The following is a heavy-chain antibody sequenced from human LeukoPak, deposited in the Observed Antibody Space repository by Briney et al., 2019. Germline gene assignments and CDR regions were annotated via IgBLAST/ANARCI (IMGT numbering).Heavy chain of an antibody. D-gene: IGHD3-3*01. CDR1: GGTFSSYA. V-gene: IGHV1-69*05. Sequence: SVKVSCKASGGTFSSYAISWVRRAPGQGLEWMGGIIPIFGTANYAQKFQGRVTITTDESTSTAYMELSSLRSEDTAVYYCATTSRDFLSGFDYWGQGTLVTVSS. CDR3: ATTSRDFLSGFDY. J-gene: IGHJ4*02. CDR2: IIPIFGTA.